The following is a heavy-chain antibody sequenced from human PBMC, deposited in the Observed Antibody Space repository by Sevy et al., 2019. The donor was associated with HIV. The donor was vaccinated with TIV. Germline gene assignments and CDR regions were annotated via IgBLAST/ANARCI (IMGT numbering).Heavy chain of an antibody. CDR3: ARPGISSGYLYYFDY. CDR2: ISYDGSNK. V-gene: IGHV3-30*04. Sequence: GGSLRLSCAASGFTFSNYVMHWVRQAPGKGLEWVAVISYDGSNKYYADSVKGRFTISRDNSKNTLYLQMNSLRAEDTAVYYCARPGISSGYLYYFDYWGPGTLVTVSS. D-gene: IGHD3-22*01. J-gene: IGHJ4*02. CDR1: GFTFSNYV.